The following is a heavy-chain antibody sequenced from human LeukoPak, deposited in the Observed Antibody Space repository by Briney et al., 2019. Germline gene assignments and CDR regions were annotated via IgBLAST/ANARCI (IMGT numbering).Heavy chain of an antibody. CDR2: INTKTGGT. V-gene: IGHV1-2*06. CDR1: GYIFTGHY. J-gene: IGHJ3*02. CDR3: ARVGDGLNDAFDI. Sequence: GASVKVSCTASGYIFTGHYMNWVRQVPGQGLEWMGRINTKTGGTNYAQNFQGRVTMTRDTSISTTYMELSRLRPDDTAVYYCARVGDGLNDAFDIWGQGTMVTVSS. D-gene: IGHD5-24*01.